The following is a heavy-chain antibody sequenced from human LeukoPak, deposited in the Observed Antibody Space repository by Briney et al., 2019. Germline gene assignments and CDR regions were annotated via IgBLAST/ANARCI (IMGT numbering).Heavy chain of an antibody. D-gene: IGHD3-22*01. V-gene: IGHV4-59*01. Sequence: SETLSLTCTVSGGSISSYYWSWIRQPPGKGLEWIGYIHYSGSTNYNPSLKSRVTISVDTSKNQFSLKLSSVTAADTAVYYCARLYYDSSGYDALDIWGQGTMVTVSS. J-gene: IGHJ3*02. CDR1: GGSISSYY. CDR2: IHYSGST. CDR3: ARLYYDSSGYDALDI.